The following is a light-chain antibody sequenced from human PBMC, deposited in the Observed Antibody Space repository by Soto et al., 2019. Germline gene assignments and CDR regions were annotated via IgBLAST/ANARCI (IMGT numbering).Light chain of an antibody. CDR1: QSVSVNS. Sequence: EIVLTQSPGTLSLSLGERATLSCRASQSVSVNSLAWYQQKGGQAPRLLIYAASTRATGVPDRFSGSGSGTDFALTISRLETEDFAVYYCQQYGGSPFTFGPGTKVDIK. J-gene: IGKJ3*01. CDR2: AAS. CDR3: QQYGGSPFT. V-gene: IGKV3-20*01.